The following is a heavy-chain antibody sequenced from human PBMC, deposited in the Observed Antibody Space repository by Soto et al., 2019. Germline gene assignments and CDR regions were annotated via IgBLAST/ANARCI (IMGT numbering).Heavy chain of an antibody. D-gene: IGHD2-2*01. V-gene: IGHV4-34*01. J-gene: IGHJ4*02. CDR2: INHSGST. Sequence: SETLSLTCAVYGGFFSGYYWSWIRQPPGKGLEWIGEINHSGSTNYNPSLKSRVTISVDTSKNQFSLKLSSVTAADTAVYYCARKPLVPAAMQYGRVYFDYWGQGTLVTVSS. CDR3: ARKPLVPAAMQYGRVYFDY. CDR1: GGFFSGYY.